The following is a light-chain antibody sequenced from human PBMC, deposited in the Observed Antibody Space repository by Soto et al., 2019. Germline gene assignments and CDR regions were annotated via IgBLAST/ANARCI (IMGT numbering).Light chain of an antibody. V-gene: IGLV2-14*01. CDR2: EVC. J-gene: IGLJ1*01. Sequence: QSALTQPASVSGSPVQSITISCTGTSSDVGGYNYVSWYQQHPGKAPKLMIYEVCNRPSGVSNRFSGSKSGSTASLTISGLQAEDEADYYCCSNAVGSTYVFGTGTKLTVL. CDR3: CSNAVGSTYV. CDR1: SSDVGGYNY.